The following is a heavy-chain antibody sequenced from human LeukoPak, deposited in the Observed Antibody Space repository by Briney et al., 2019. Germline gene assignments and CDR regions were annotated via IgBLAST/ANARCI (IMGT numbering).Heavy chain of an antibody. Sequence: SVKVSCKASGGTFSSYAISWVRQAPGQGLEWMGRIIPILGIANYAQKFQGRVTITADKSTSTAYMELSSLRSEDTAVYYCARSPNSGYELILYFNYWGQGTLVTVSS. CDR1: GGTFSSYA. CDR3: ARSPNSGYELILYFNY. CDR2: IIPILGIA. D-gene: IGHD5-12*01. V-gene: IGHV1-69*04. J-gene: IGHJ4*02.